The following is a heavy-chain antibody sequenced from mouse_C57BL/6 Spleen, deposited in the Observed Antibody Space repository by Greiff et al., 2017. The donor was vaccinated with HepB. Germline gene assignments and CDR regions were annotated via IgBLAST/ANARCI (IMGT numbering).Heavy chain of an antibody. Sequence: VHLVESGAELVRPGTSVKVSCKASGYAFTNYLIEWVKQRPGQGLEWIGVINPGSGGTNYNEKFKGKATLTADKSSSTAYMQLSSLTSEDSAVYFCARGTTVVAHFDYWGQGTTLTVSS. D-gene: IGHD1-1*01. CDR3: ARGTTVVAHFDY. J-gene: IGHJ2*01. CDR1: GYAFTNYL. CDR2: INPGSGGT. V-gene: IGHV1-54*01.